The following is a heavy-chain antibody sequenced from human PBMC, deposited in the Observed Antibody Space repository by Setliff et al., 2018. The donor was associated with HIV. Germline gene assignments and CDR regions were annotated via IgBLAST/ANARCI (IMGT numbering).Heavy chain of an antibody. CDR2: IFYSGST. CDR3: ARRILRSAFDF. CDR1: GGSVSSGDYY. V-gene: IGHV4-31*03. Sequence: SETLSLTCTVSGGSVSSGDYYWSWIRQHPGKGLEWIGYIFYSGSTYYNPSLKRRLIISSDASKNQFSLRLKSVTAADTAVYYCARRILRSAFDFWGHGSLVTVSS. D-gene: IGHD2-15*01. J-gene: IGHJ4*01.